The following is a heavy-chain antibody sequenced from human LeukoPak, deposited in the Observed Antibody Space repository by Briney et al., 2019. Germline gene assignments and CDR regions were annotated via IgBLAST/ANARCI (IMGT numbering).Heavy chain of an antibody. CDR2: IYTSGST. J-gene: IGHJ4*02. Sequence: PSETLSLICTVSGGSISSNYGSWLRQPPGKGLEWIGYIYTSGSTNYNPSLKSRVTISVNTSKNQFSLKLSSVTAADTAVYYCARHGFRSGSYYFDYWGQGTLVTVSS. CDR3: ARHGFRSGSYYFDY. CDR1: GGSISSNY. V-gene: IGHV4-4*09. D-gene: IGHD1-26*01.